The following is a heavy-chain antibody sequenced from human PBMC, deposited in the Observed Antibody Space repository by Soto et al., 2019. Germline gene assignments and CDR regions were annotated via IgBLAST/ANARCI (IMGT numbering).Heavy chain of an antibody. CDR1: GGSISSSSYY. J-gene: IGHJ6*02. D-gene: IGHD3-3*01. Sequence: QLQLQESGPGLVKPSETLSLTCTVSGGSISSSSYYWGWIRQPPGKGLEWIGSIYYSGSTYYNPSLKSRVTISVDTSKNKFSLKLSSVTAADTAVYYCASPAFWSGFPSHGMDVWGQGTTVTVSS. CDR3: ASPAFWSGFPSHGMDV. CDR2: IYYSGST. V-gene: IGHV4-39*01.